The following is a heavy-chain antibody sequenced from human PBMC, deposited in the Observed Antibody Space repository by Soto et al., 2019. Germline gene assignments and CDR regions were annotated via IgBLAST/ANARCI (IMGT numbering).Heavy chain of an antibody. J-gene: IGHJ4*02. CDR2: IYFTGST. D-gene: IGHD3-22*01. Sequence: GTLCLTCTVSGGSISSYYWGWIRQPPGKGLEWIGYIYFTGSTNYNPSLKSRVTISVDTSKIQFSLKLSSVTAADTAVYYCARGREYYDSSGYHYYFDYWGQGTLVTVSS. CDR1: GGSISSYY. V-gene: IGHV4-59*01. CDR3: ARGREYYDSSGYHYYFDY.